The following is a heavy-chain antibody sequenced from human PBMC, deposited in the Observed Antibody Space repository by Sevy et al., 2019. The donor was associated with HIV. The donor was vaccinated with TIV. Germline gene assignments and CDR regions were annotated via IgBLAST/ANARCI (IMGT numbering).Heavy chain of an antibody. CDR1: GYSFTNYW. V-gene: IGHV5-51*01. Sequence: GESLKISCKGSGYSFTNYWIGWVRQMPGKGLEWMGIIYPGDSDTRYSPSFQGQVTISADKSISTAYLQWCSLKASDTAMYYCARLDSSGWYYFDYWGQGTLVTVSS. CDR2: IYPGDSDT. CDR3: ARLDSSGWYYFDY. D-gene: IGHD6-19*01. J-gene: IGHJ4*02.